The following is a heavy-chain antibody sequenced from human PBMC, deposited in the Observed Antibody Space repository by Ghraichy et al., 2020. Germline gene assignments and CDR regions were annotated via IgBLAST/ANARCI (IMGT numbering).Heavy chain of an antibody. J-gene: IGHJ4*02. CDR3: ASSSVDTAMVRVYYFDY. CDR2: ISSSSSYI. V-gene: IGHV3-21*01. D-gene: IGHD5-18*01. Sequence: GGSLRLSCAASGFTFSSYSMNWVRQAPGKGLEWVSSISSSSSYIYYADSVKGRFTISRDNAKNSLYLQMNSLRAEDTAVYYCASSSVDTAMVRVYYFDYWGQGTLVTVSS. CDR1: GFTFSSYS.